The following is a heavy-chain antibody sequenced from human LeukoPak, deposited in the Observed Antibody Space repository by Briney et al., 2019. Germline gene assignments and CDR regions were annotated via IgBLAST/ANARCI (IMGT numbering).Heavy chain of an antibody. V-gene: IGHV4-30-2*01. J-gene: IGHJ3*02. D-gene: IGHD3-10*01. CDR2: IYHSGST. CDR1: GGFISSGGYS. Sequence: SETLSLTCAVSGGFISSGGYSWSWIRQPPGKGLEWIGYIYHSGSTYYNPSLKSRVTISVDRSKNQFSLKLSSVTAADTAVYYCASQTLWFGDAFDIWGQGTMVTVSS. CDR3: ASQTLWFGDAFDI.